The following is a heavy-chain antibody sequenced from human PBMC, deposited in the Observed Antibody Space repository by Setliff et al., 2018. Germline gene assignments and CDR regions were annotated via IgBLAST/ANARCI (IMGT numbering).Heavy chain of an antibody. D-gene: IGHD3-10*01. Sequence: PGGSLRLSCAASGFSFRDSWMSWVRQAPGKGLEWVANIHQDGSERHYVDSVKGRFTISRDNAKNSLFLQMNILEVEDTAVYYCVRDWASGDDHWGRGTLVTVSS. CDR3: VRDWASGDDH. CDR1: GFSFRDSW. V-gene: IGHV3-7*01. CDR2: IHQDGSER. J-gene: IGHJ4*02.